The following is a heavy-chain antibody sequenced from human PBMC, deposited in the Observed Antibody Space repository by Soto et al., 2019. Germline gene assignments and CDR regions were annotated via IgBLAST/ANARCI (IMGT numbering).Heavy chain of an antibody. D-gene: IGHD3-9*01. J-gene: IGHJ4*02. CDR3: ARHSPDFDWLSQFDY. CDR2: KFYFGST. CDR1: GVSISNYC. Sequence: SETQSLTCTVSGVSISNYCWSWIRQPPGKGLEWIGYKFYFGSTNYNPSLKSRVTISVDTSKNQFSLKLSSVTAADTAVYFCARHSPDFDWLSQFDYWGQGALVTVSS. V-gene: IGHV4-59*08.